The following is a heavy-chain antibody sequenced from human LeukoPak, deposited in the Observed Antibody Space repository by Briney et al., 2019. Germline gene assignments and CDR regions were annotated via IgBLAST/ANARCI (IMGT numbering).Heavy chain of an antibody. CDR3: ARKRASEGDLDY. D-gene: IGHD2-21*02. CDR1: GGSITRGDYY. V-gene: IGHV4-30-4*01. J-gene: IGHJ4*02. CDR2: IYSSGST. Sequence: SETLSLTCTVSGGSITRGDYYWSWIRQPPGKGLEWIGYIYSSGSTYYNPSLKSRLSISADTSKNQFSLKLSSVTAADTAVYYCARKRASEGDLDYWGQGTLVTVSS.